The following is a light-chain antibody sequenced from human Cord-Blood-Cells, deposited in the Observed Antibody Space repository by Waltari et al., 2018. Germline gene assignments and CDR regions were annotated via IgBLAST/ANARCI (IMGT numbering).Light chain of an antibody. Sequence: DIQMTQSPSSLSASVGDRVTITCRARQSISSYLNWYQQKPGKDPKLLIYAASSLQSVVPSRFSSSGSGTDFTLTIRSLQPEDFATYYCQQSYSTPRTFGQGTKLEIK. V-gene: IGKV1-39*01. CDR1: QSISSY. J-gene: IGKJ2*01. CDR3: QQSYSTPRT. CDR2: AAS.